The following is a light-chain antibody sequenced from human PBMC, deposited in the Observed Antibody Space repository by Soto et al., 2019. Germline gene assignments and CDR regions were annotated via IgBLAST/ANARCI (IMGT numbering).Light chain of an antibody. CDR3: CSYAPTSTFV. V-gene: IGLV2-23*01. J-gene: IGLJ1*01. Sequence: QSLLTQPASVSGSPGQSITISCTGTSSDVGNYNLVSWYQQHPGKAPKLIIYEGSKRPSGVSNRFSGSKSGNTAPLTVSGLQAEDEADYYCCSYAPTSTFVFGTGTKVTVL. CDR2: EGS. CDR1: SSDVGNYNL.